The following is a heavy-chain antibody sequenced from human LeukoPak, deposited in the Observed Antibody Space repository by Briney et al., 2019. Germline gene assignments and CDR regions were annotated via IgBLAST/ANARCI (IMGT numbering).Heavy chain of an antibody. V-gene: IGHV4-4*02. Sequence: SETLSLTCAVSGGSISSSNWWSWVRQPPGKGLEWIGEIFHTGSTNYNPSLKSRVTISIDKSKNQLSLRLSSVTAADTAVYYCARDPANNGGRNWYDPWGQGTLVTVSS. J-gene: IGHJ5*02. CDR2: IFHTGST. D-gene: IGHD4-23*01. CDR1: GGSISSSNW. CDR3: ARDPANNGGRNWYDP.